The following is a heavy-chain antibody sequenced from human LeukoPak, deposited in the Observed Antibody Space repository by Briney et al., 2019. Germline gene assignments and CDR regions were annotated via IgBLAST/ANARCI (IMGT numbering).Heavy chain of an antibody. CDR3: AGDVYCSSTTCSYYFDY. V-gene: IGHV1-69*13. J-gene: IGHJ4*02. CDR2: IIPIFGTA. D-gene: IGHD2-2*01. CDR1: GGTFSSSA. Sequence: GASVKVSCKASGGTFSSSAISWVRQAPGQGLEWMGGIIPIFGTANYAQKFQGRVTITADESTSTAYMELSSLRSEDTAVYYCAGDVYCSSTTCSYYFDYWGQGTLVTVSS.